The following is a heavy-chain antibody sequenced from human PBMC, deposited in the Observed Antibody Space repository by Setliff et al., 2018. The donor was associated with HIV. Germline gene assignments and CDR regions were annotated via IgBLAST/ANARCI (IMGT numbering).Heavy chain of an antibody. J-gene: IGHJ3*02. Sequence: PSETLSLTCTVSGDSISSDFYWGWIRQPPGKGLEWIVSIYHSGNTYYMPSLQSRVTISVYMSKNQFSLNLNSVTAADTAVYYCARGQGWGGGCHYAFEMWGQGTMVTVSS. CDR1: GDSISSDFY. D-gene: IGHD3-16*01. V-gene: IGHV4-38-2*02. CDR3: ARGQGWGGGCHYAFEM. CDR2: IYHSGNT.